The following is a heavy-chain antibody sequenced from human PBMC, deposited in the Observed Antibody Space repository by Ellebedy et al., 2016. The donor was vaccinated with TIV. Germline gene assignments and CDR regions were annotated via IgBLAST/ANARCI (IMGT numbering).Heavy chain of an antibody. CDR1: RGPFSGYY. J-gene: IGHJ6*02. D-gene: IGHD3-10*01. Sequence: SETLSLTCAVYRGPFSGYYWSWIRQPPGKGLEWIGEINHSGSTNYNPSLKSRVTVSIDTSKIQFSLKLSSVTAADTAVYYCARGARAGWFGEPTSYYYYGMDVWGQGTTVTVSS. V-gene: IGHV4-34*01. CDR2: INHSGST. CDR3: ARGARAGWFGEPTSYYYYGMDV.